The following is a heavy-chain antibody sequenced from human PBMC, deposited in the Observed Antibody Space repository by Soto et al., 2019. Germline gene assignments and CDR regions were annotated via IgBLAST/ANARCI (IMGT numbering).Heavy chain of an antibody. V-gene: IGHV1-2*02. D-gene: IGHD3-16*02. J-gene: IGHJ4*02. Sequence: QVQLVQSGAEVKKPGASVKVSCKASGYTFTGYYMHWVRQAPGQGLEWMGWINPNSGGTNYAQKFQGRVTMTRDTSISTAYMELSRLRSDDTAVYYCARATRVTFGGVIVPYYFDYWGQGTLVTVSS. CDR1: GYTFTGYY. CDR3: ARATRVTFGGVIVPYYFDY. CDR2: INPNSGGT.